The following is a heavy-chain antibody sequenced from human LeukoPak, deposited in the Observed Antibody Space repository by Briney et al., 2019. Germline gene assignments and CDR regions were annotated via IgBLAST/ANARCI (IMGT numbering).Heavy chain of an antibody. J-gene: IGHJ3*02. CDR2: IYNTGSA. V-gene: IGHV4-4*07. D-gene: IGHD4-4*01. CDR1: GGSMEIDY. Sequence: SETLSLTCTVSGGSMEIDYWNWIRQSAGKGLEWIGRIYNTGSANYSPSLKSRVTMSIDTSKSRISLQLTSVTAADTAVYYCARGVTVTDAFDIWGQGTTVTVSS. CDR3: ARGVTVTDAFDI.